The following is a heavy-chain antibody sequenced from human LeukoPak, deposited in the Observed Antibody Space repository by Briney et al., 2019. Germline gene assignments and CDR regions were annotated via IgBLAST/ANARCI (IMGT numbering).Heavy chain of an antibody. J-gene: IGHJ3*02. Sequence: GASVKVSCKASGNTFTSYYMHWVRQAPGQGLEWMGIINPSGGSTSYAQKFQGRVTMTRDTSTSTVYMELSSLRSEDTAVYYCARDLNDYGDHHAFDIWGQGTMVTVSS. V-gene: IGHV1-46*01. D-gene: IGHD4-17*01. CDR1: GNTFTSYY. CDR3: ARDLNDYGDHHAFDI. CDR2: INPSGGST.